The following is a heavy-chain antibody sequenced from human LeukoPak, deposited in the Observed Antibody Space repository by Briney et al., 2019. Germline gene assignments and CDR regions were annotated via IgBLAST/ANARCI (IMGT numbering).Heavy chain of an antibody. CDR1: GLTFNNYA. CDR3: AKPGLSGGSPKFLES. CDR2: ISGSGGGT. V-gene: IGHV3-23*01. J-gene: IGHJ5*02. Sequence: GGSLRLSCAASGLTFNNYAMSWVRQAPGKGLEWVSGISGSGGGTYYADSLKGRFTISRDNSKNTLYLQMNSLRAEDTAVYYCAKPGLSGGSPKFLESWGQGTLVTVSS. D-gene: IGHD2-15*01.